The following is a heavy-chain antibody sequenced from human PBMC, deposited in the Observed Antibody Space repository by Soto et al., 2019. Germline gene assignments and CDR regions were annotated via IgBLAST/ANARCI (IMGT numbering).Heavy chain of an antibody. J-gene: IGHJ5*02. CDR3: TRDASRDSSARGWFDP. D-gene: IGHD6-13*01. CDR1: GFTFRSLT. V-gene: IGHV3-21*01. Sequence: GSLRLSCAASGFTFRSLTMNWVSQAPGKGLEWVSTISSNSAYIYYTDALRGRFTISRDNAKNSLHLQMNSLRAEDTAVYYCTRDASRDSSARGWFDPWGPGTLVTVSS. CDR2: ISSNSAYI.